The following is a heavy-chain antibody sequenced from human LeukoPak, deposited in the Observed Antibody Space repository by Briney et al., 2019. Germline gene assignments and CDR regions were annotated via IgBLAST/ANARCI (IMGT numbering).Heavy chain of an antibody. Sequence: GGSLRLSCAASGFTFSSYAMSWVRQAPGKGLEWVSAISGSGGSTYYADSVKGRFTISRDNSKNTLYLQMNSLRAEDTAVYYCARDGDDCSSTSCYPDYWGQGTLVTVSS. CDR3: ARDGDDCSSTSCYPDY. CDR2: ISGSGGST. D-gene: IGHD2-2*01. CDR1: GFTFSSYA. J-gene: IGHJ4*02. V-gene: IGHV3-23*01.